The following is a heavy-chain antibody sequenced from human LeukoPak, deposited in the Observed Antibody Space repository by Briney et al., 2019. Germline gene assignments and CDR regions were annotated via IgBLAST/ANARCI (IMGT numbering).Heavy chain of an antibody. D-gene: IGHD3-16*02. Sequence: PGGSLRLSCAASGFTFSSYWMSWVRQAPGKGLEWVANIKQDGSEKYYVDSVKGRFTISRDNAKNSLYLQMNSLRAEDTAVYYCARDVMITFGGVIVMYYCAYWGQGTLVTVSS. CDR1: GFTFSSYW. CDR2: IKQDGSEK. V-gene: IGHV3-7*01. J-gene: IGHJ4*02. CDR3: ARDVMITFGGVIVMYYCAY.